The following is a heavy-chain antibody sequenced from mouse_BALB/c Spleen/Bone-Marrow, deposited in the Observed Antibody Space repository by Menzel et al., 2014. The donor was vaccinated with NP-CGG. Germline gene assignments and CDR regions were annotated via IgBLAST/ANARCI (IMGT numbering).Heavy chain of an antibody. CDR2: INSNGGST. CDR3: ARESKVPRRAWFAY. J-gene: IGHJ3*01. CDR1: GFTFSSYG. Sequence: EVQLVESGGGLVQPGGSLKLSCAASGFTFSSYGMSWVRQTPDKRLELVATINSNGGSTYYPDSVKGRFTISRDNAKNTLYLQMSSLKSEDTAMYYCARESKVPRRAWFAYWGRGTLVTVAA. V-gene: IGHV5-6-3*01. D-gene: IGHD2-14*01.